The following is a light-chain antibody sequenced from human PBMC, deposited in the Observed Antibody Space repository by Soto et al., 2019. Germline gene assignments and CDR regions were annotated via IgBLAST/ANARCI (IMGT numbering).Light chain of an antibody. CDR3: QQANSFPLT. Sequence: DIQMTQSPSSLSASVGDGVTITCRASQSIGISLNWYQQRPGKAPKLLVFAASSLQSGVPSRFSGSGSGTDFTLTISSLHPEDFATYYCQQANSFPLTFGGGTKVDIK. V-gene: IGKV1-39*01. CDR2: AAS. J-gene: IGKJ4*01. CDR1: QSIGIS.